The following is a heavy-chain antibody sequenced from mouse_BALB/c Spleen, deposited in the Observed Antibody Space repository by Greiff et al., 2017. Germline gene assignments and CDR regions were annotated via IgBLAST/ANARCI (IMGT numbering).Heavy chain of an antibody. V-gene: IGHV2-2*02. CDR2: IWSGGST. J-gene: IGHJ3*01. Sequence: VMLVESGPGLVQPSQSLSITCTVSGFSLTSYGVHWVRQSPGKGLEWLGVIWSGGSTDYNAAFISRLSISKDNSKSQVFFKMNSLQANDTAIYYCASGSSSFAYWGQGTLVTVSA. D-gene: IGHD1-1*01. CDR3: ASGSSSFAY. CDR1: GFSLTSYG.